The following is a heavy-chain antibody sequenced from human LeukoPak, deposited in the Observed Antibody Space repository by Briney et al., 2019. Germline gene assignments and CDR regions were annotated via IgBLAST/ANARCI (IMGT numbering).Heavy chain of an antibody. Sequence: GGSLRLSCAASGFTFDDYAMHWVRQAPGKGLEWVSGISWNSGIIGYADSVKGRFTISRDDAKNSLYLQMNSLRAEDTALYYCAKQWELNFDAFDIWGQGTMVTVSS. V-gene: IGHV3-9*01. CDR3: AKQWELNFDAFDI. J-gene: IGHJ3*02. CDR1: GFTFDDYA. D-gene: IGHD1-26*01. CDR2: ISWNSGII.